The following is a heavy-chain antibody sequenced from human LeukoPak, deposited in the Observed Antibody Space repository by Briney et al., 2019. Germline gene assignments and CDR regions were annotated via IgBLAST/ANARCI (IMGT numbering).Heavy chain of an antibody. CDR1: GGTFSSYA. CDR2: IIPIFGTA. CDR3: ARDGAVRYFDWLSDY. J-gene: IGHJ4*02. D-gene: IGHD3-9*01. Sequence: SVKVSCKASGGTFSSYAISWVRQAPGQGLEWMGRIIPIFGTANYAQKFQGRVTITADKSTSTAYMELSSLRSEDTAVYYCARDGAVRYFDWLSDYWGQGTLVTVSS. V-gene: IGHV1-69*06.